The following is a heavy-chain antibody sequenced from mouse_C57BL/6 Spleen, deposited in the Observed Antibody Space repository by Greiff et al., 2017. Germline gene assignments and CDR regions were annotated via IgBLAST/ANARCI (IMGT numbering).Heavy chain of an antibody. Sequence: VQLQQPGAELVRPGSSVKLSCKASGYTFTSYWMHWVKQRPIQGLEWIGNIDPSDSETHYNQKFKDKATLTVDKSSSTAYMQLSSLTSEDSAVYYCARDKENWYFDVWGTGTTVTVSS. CDR2: IDPSDSET. V-gene: IGHV1-52*01. J-gene: IGHJ1*03. CDR3: ARDKENWYFDV. CDR1: GYTFTSYW.